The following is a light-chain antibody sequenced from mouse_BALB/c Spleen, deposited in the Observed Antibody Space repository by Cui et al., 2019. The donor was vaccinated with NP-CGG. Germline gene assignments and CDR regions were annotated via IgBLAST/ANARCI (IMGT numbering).Light chain of an antibody. V-gene: IGLV1*01. Sequence: QAVVTQASAPTTSPGETVTLTCRSSTGPVTTNNYANWVQEKPDHLFTGLIGGTNNRAPGVPARFSGSLIGDKAALTITGAQTEDEAIYFCALWYSNHWVFGGGTKLTVL. CDR1: TGPVTTNNY. CDR3: ALWYSNHWV. CDR2: GTN. J-gene: IGLJ1*01.